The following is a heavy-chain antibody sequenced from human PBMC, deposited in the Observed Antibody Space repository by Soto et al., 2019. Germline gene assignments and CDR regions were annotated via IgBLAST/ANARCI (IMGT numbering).Heavy chain of an antibody. CDR3: ARLGLRDNEYSSSSIPYYYYKDV. D-gene: IGHD6-6*01. CDR1: GGSISSYY. J-gene: IGHJ6*03. Sequence: SETLSLTCTFSGGSISSYYWSWIRQPPGKGLEWIGYIYYSGSTNYNPSLKSRVTISVDTSKNQFSLKLSSVTAADTAVYYCARLGLRDNEYSSSSIPYYYYKDVWGKGTTVTVSS. V-gene: IGHV4-59*08. CDR2: IYYSGST.